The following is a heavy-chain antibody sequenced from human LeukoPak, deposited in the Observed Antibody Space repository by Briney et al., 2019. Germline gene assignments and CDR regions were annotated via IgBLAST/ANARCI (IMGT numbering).Heavy chain of an antibody. V-gene: IGHV1-8*01. CDR2: MNPNSGNT. CDR1: GYTFTSYD. D-gene: IGHD3-10*01. CDR3: ARVDYYYGSGSHHYYYGMDV. Sequence: ASVKVSCKASGYTFTSYDINWVRQATGQGLEWMGWMNPNSGNTGYAQKFQGRVTMTRNTSISTAYMELSSLRSEDTAVYYCARVDYYYGSGSHHYYYGMDVWGQGTTVTASS. J-gene: IGHJ6*02.